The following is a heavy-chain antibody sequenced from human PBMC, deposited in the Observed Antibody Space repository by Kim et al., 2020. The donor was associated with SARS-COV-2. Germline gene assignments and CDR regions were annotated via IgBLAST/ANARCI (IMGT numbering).Heavy chain of an antibody. CDR2: INTNTGNP. Sequence: ASVKVSCKASGYTFTSYAMNWVRQAPGQGLEWMGWINTNTGNPTYAQGFTGRFVFSLDTSVSTAYLQISSLKAEDTAVYYCARVPFHYDFWSGEYYYGMDVWGQGTTVTVSS. D-gene: IGHD3-3*01. J-gene: IGHJ6*02. CDR1: GYTFTSYA. CDR3: ARVPFHYDFWSGEYYYGMDV. V-gene: IGHV7-4-1*02.